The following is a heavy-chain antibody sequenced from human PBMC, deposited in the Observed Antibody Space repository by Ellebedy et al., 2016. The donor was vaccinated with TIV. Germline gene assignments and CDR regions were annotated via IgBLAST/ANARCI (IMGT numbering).Heavy chain of an antibody. Sequence: GGSLRLSCAASGFTFSSYAMNWVRQAPGKGLEWVSSISSSSSYIYYADSVKGRFTISRDNAKNSLYLQMNSLRAEDTAVYYCARDCVVVTASAMDVWGQGTTVTVSS. CDR3: ARDCVVVTASAMDV. CDR2: ISSSSSYI. D-gene: IGHD2-21*02. V-gene: IGHV3-21*01. CDR1: GFTFSSYA. J-gene: IGHJ6*02.